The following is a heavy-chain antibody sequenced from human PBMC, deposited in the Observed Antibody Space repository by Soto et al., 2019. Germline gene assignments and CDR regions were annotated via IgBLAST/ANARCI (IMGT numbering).Heavy chain of an antibody. Sequence: QVQLVQSGAEVKKPGSSVKVSCKASGGTFSSYTISWVRQAPGQGLEWMGRIIPILGIANYAQKFQGRVTITADKSTSTAYMELSSLRSEDTDVYYCASTHYYGSGANWFDPWGQGTLVTVSS. CDR3: ASTHYYGSGANWFDP. V-gene: IGHV1-69*02. J-gene: IGHJ5*02. CDR2: IIPILGIA. CDR1: GGTFSSYT. D-gene: IGHD3-10*01.